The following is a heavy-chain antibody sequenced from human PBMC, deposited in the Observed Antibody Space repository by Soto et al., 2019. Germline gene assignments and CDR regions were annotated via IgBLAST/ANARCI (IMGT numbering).Heavy chain of an antibody. J-gene: IGHJ4*02. CDR3: ARSITMIGGGY. CDR2: ISSSSSYI. CDR1: GFTFSSYS. D-gene: IGHD3-22*01. Sequence: EVQLVESGGGLVKPGGSLRLSCAASGFTFSSYSMNWVRQAPGKGLEWVSSISSSSSYIYYADSVKGRFTISRDNAKNSLYLQMNSLRAEDTAEYYCARSITMIGGGYWGQGTLVTVSS. V-gene: IGHV3-21*01.